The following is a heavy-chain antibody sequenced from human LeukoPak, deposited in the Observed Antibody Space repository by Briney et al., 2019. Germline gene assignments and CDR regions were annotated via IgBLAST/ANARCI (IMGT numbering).Heavy chain of an antibody. CDR2: VRGDGDGT. CDR3: AKDFSRSWWYGMDV. D-gene: IGHD6-13*01. CDR1: GFTLDDYT. V-gene: IGHV3-43*01. J-gene: IGHJ6*02. Sequence: GGSLRLSCAASGFTLDDYTMHWVRQAPGKGLEWVSVVRGDGDGTYYADSVEGRFTISRDNSKNSLYPQMDSLRTEDTALYYCAKDFSRSWWYGMDVWGQGITVIVSS.